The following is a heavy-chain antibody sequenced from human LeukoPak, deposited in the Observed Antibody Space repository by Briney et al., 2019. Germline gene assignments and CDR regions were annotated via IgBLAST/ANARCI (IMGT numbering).Heavy chain of an antibody. CDR3: ARGRSTGYPYYFEY. Sequence: AASVKVSCKASGYTFTSYGINWVRQAPGQGLEWMGWMNPNSGSTGYAQKFQGRVTITRNTSISTAYMELSGLRSEDTAVYYCARGRSTGYPYYFEYWGQGTLVTVSS. CDR1: GYTFTSYG. CDR2: MNPNSGST. V-gene: IGHV1-8*03. J-gene: IGHJ4*02. D-gene: IGHD5-12*01.